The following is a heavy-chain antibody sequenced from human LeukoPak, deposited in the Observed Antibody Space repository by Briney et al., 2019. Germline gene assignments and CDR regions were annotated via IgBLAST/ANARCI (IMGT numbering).Heavy chain of an antibody. Sequence: GGSLRLSCAASGFTFDEHGMSWVRQTPGKGLEWVSGVNWDGLSTAYADSVKGRFTLSRDNARDSLYLQMNSLRAEDTAVYYCGRGHWGLDSWGQGTLVSVSS. V-gene: IGHV3-20*04. CDR1: GFTFDEHG. CDR2: VNWDGLST. D-gene: IGHD7-27*01. J-gene: IGHJ4*02. CDR3: GRGHWGLDS.